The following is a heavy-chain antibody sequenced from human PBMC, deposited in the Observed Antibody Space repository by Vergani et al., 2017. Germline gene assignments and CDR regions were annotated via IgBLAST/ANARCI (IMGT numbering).Heavy chain of an antibody. Sequence: VHLVESGGGVVQPGGSLRLSCAASGFNFPSFTMNWVRQAPGRGLEWISSIKFPPGEIFYADSVKGRFTIARDNVKNVLFLQMENLRAADTGVYFCARDITASVKSPPHPDWFDPWGQGSLVTVSS. J-gene: IGHJ5*02. CDR3: ARDITASVKSPPHPDWFDP. D-gene: IGHD4-17*01. CDR2: IKFPPGEI. CDR1: GFNFPSFT. V-gene: IGHV3-21*06.